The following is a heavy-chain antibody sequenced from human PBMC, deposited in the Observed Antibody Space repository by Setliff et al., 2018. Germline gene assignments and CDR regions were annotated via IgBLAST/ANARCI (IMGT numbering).Heavy chain of an antibody. CDR3: ARDYQGGWFAP. J-gene: IGHJ5*02. Sequence: KPSETLSLTCAVSGGSISSGSYYWSWIRQPAGKGLEWVGRLHTSGSTNYNPSLKSRVTMSVDTSKNEVSLKLSSVTAADTAVYYCARDYQGGWFAPWGQGTLVTVSS. CDR1: GGSISSGSYY. CDR2: LHTSGST. D-gene: IGHD3-16*01. V-gene: IGHV4-61*02.